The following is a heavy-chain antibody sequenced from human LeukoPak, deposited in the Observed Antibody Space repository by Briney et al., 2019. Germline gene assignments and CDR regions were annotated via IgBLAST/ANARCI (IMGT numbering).Heavy chain of an antibody. CDR3: ARTRASYSYSNWFDP. CDR2: IYYSGST. Sequence: SETLSLTCTVSGGPISDYYWTWIRQPPGKGLEWIGYIYYSGSTNYNPSLKSRVTISVDTSKNQFSLKLSSVTAADTAVYYCARTRASYSYSNWFDPWGQGTLVTVSS. V-gene: IGHV4-59*01. D-gene: IGHD2-21*01. CDR1: GGPISDYY. J-gene: IGHJ5*02.